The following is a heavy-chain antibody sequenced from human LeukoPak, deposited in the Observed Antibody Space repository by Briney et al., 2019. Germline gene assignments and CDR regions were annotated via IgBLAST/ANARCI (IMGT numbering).Heavy chain of an antibody. Sequence: PGGSLRLSCAASGFTFSSYAMSWVRQAPGKGLEWVSAISGSGGSTYYADSANGRVTISKVNSKSTLYLQMNSLRAEDTAGYYCAKETSRYSSYWGQGTLVTVSS. CDR1: GFTFSSYA. CDR3: AKETSRYSSY. D-gene: IGHD4-11*01. V-gene: IGHV3-23*01. J-gene: IGHJ4*02. CDR2: ISGSGGST.